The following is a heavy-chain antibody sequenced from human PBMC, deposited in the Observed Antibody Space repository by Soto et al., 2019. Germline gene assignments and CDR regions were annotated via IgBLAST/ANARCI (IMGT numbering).Heavy chain of an antibody. V-gene: IGHV3-49*03. Sequence: QAGGSLRLSCTASGFTFGDYAMSWFRQAPGKGLEWVGFIRSKAYGGTTEYAASVKGRFTISRDDSKSIAYLQMNSLKTEDTAVYYCTRGYYDFWSGPKGLFDYWGQGTLVTVSS. CDR3: TRGYYDFWSGPKGLFDY. J-gene: IGHJ4*02. CDR2: IRSKAYGGTT. CDR1: GFTFGDYA. D-gene: IGHD3-3*01.